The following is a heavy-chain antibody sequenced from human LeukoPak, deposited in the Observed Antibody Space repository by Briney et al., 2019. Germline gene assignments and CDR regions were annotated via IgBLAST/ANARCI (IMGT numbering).Heavy chain of an antibody. J-gene: IGHJ6*03. D-gene: IGHD3-10*01. CDR2: ISGSGGST. V-gene: IGHV3-23*01. CDR3: ANWGGWGYYGSGSYPYYYYYMDV. Sequence: RSGGSLRLSCTASGFSFSNYGMQWVRQAPGKGLEWVSAISGSGGSTYYADSVKGRFTISRDNSKNTLYLQMNSLRAEDTAVYYCANWGGWGYYGSGSYPYYYYYMDVWGKGTTVTISS. CDR1: GFSFSNYG.